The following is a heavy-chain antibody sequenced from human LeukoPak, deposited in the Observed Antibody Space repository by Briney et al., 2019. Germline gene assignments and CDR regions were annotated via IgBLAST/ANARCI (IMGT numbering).Heavy chain of an antibody. D-gene: IGHD2/OR15-2a*01. V-gene: IGHV3-21*04. CDR3: AKDSAKKYDDY. Sequence: GGSLRLSCAASEFTFSDYSMNWVRQAPGKGLEWVASISSSSRYIYYADSVKGRFTISRDNSKNTLFLQMNSLRAEDTAVYYCAKDSAKKYDDYWGQGTLVTVSS. CDR2: ISSSSRYI. J-gene: IGHJ4*02. CDR1: EFTFSDYS.